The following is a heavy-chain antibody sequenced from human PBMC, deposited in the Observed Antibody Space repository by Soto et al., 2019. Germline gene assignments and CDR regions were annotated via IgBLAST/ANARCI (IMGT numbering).Heavy chain of an antibody. D-gene: IGHD3-3*01. J-gene: IGHJ6*01. CDR3: ATTTYDFWSGYYSNYYYYYGMDV. Sequence: SETLSLTCTVSGGSISSSSYYWGWIRQPPGKGLEWIGSIYYSGSTYYNPSLKSRVTISVDTSKNQFSLKLSSVTAADTAVYYCATTTYDFWSGYYSNYYYYYGMDVWG. CDR2: IYYSGST. V-gene: IGHV4-39*01. CDR1: GGSISSSSYY.